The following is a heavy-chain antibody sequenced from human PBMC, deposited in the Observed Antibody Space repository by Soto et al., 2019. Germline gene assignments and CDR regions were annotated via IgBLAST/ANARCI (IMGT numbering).Heavy chain of an antibody. CDR1: GGSISSGGYS. CDR3: ASAGGLGAVAADY. CDR2: IYHSGST. V-gene: IGHV4-30-2*01. J-gene: IGHJ4*02. D-gene: IGHD6-19*01. Sequence: QLQLQESGSGLVKPSQTLSLTCAVSGGSISSGGYSWSWIRQPPGKGLEWIGYIYHSGSTYYNPSLKSRVTISVDRSKNQSSRKLRSVTAADTAVYYCASAGGLGAVAADYWGQGTLVTVSS.